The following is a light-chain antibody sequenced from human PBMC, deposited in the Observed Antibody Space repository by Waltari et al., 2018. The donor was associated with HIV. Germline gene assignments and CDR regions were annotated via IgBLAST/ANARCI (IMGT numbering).Light chain of an antibody. CDR1: QNINNW. CDR3: QQYDTYWA. Sequence: DIQMTQSPSTLSASVGDSVTITCRASQNINNWLAWYQRKPGKAPSLLIYKASTLETGVPSRFSGRGSGTEFTLSITNLQPEDLVTYYCQQYDTYWAFGQGTTVDLK. CDR2: KAS. J-gene: IGKJ1*01. V-gene: IGKV1-5*03.